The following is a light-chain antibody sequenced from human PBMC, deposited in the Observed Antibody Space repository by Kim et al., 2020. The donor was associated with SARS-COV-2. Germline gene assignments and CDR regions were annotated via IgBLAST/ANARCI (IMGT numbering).Light chain of an antibody. Sequence: SAGEGATLSCRASQRVSSSCLAWYQQKPGRAPRLLIYGASSRAAGIPDRFSGSGSGTDFTLTISRLEPEDFAVYYCQQYCSSPPYTFGQGTKLEI. CDR3: QQYCSSPPYT. CDR1: QRVSSSC. V-gene: IGKV3-20*01. CDR2: GAS. J-gene: IGKJ2*01.